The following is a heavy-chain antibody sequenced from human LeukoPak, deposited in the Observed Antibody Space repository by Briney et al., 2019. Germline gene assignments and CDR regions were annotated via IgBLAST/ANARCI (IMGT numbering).Heavy chain of an antibody. CDR3: ARVYCSGGSCYSYFDY. CDR2: INHSGST. V-gene: IGHV4-34*01. J-gene: IGHJ4*02. D-gene: IGHD2-15*01. CDR1: GGSLSGYY. Sequence: SETLSLTCAVYGGSLSGYYWSWIRQPPGKGLVWIGEINHSGSTNYNPSLKSRVTLTVDKTTNQFSLQLSSVTAVDTAIDYCARVYCSGGSCYSYFDYWAQGTLVTVSS.